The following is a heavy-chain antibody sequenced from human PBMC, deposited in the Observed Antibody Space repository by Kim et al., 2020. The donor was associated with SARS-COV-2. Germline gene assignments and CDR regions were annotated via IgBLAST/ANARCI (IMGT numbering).Heavy chain of an antibody. CDR2: ISTDSGYT. CDR1: GYTFTTYG. CDR3: ARDRDYRFDL. Sequence: ASVKVSCKTSGYTFTTYGLSWVRQAPGQGLEWMGWISTDSGYTKYAQKFQDRVTLTKDTSTSTAYMEHRSLISDDTAVYFCARDRDYRFDLWGQGTLVTVSS. J-gene: IGHJ4*02. D-gene: IGHD3-16*02. V-gene: IGHV1-18*01.